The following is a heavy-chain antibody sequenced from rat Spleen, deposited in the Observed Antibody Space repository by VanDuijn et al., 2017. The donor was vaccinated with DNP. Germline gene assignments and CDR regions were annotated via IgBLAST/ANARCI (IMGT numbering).Heavy chain of an antibody. D-gene: IGHD3-5*01. CDR1: EFTFSDCD. J-gene: IGHJ2*01. CDR2: ITYDGSRT. CDR3: ATLGPLN. V-gene: IGHV5S10*01. Sequence: EVQLVESGGGLVQPGRSLKISCEASEFTFSDCDMAWVRQAPRKGLEGVATITYDGSRTFYRDSVKGRFTISRENAKSTLYLQMDSLRPEDTATYYCATLGPLNWGQGVMVTVSS.